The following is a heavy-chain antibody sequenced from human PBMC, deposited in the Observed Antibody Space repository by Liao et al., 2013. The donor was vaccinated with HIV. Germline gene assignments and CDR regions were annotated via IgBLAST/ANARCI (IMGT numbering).Heavy chain of an antibody. CDR3: ARGPLGYYGSGSYYTFLDY. CDR2: VGRGGRG. J-gene: IGHJ4*02. CDR1: GGSFGDFL. Sequence: QVQLEQRETGLVRPSGTLSLTCAISGGSFGDFLWGWIRQSPGQGLEWIGEVGRGGRGNYNPSLKRRVTISVDTSKTQFSLRLASVTAADTAVYYCARGPLGYYGSGSYYTFLDYWGQGTLVTVSS. D-gene: IGHD3-10*01. V-gene: IGHV4-34*01.